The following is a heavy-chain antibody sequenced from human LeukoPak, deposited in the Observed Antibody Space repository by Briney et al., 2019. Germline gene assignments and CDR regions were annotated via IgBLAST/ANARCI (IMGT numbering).Heavy chain of an antibody. Sequence: GGSLRLSCAASGFTFSSYWMHWVRQAPGKGLVWVSGINSDGSSTSYADSVKGRFTISRDNAKNTLYLQMNSLRAEDTAVYYCARAGVVPAAYYMDVWGKGTTVTVSS. CDR1: GFTFSSYW. CDR2: INSDGSST. D-gene: IGHD2-2*01. J-gene: IGHJ6*03. V-gene: IGHV3-74*01. CDR3: ARAGVVPAAYYMDV.